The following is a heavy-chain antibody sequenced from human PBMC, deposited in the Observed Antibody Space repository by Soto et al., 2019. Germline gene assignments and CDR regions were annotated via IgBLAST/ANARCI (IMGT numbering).Heavy chain of an antibody. CDR2: ISAYNGNT. D-gene: IGHD1-7*01. CDR1: GYTFTSYG. Sequence: ASVKVSCKASGYTFTSYGISWVRQAPGQGLEWMGWISAYNGNTNYAQKLQGRVTMTTDTSTSTAYMELRSLRSDDTAVYYCARDRLPRMELRVFDYWGQGTLVTVSS. J-gene: IGHJ4*02. V-gene: IGHV1-18*01. CDR3: ARDRLPRMELRVFDY.